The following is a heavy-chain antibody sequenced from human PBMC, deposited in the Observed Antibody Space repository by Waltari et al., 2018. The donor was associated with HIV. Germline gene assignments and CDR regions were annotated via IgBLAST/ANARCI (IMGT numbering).Heavy chain of an antibody. J-gene: IGHJ4*02. Sequence: EVQLVESGGGLVQPGGSLRLSCAASGFTFSSYWMSWVRQAPGKGLEWVANRKQDGSEKYYVDSVKGRFTISRDNAKNSLYLQMNSLRAEDTAVYYCARGGGYSSLLNWGQGTLVTVSS. D-gene: IGHD6-6*01. CDR1: GFTFSSYW. CDR3: ARGGGYSSLLN. CDR2: RKQDGSEK. V-gene: IGHV3-7*01.